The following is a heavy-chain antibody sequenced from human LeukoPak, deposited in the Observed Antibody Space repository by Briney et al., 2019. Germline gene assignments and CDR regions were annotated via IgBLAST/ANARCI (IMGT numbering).Heavy chain of an antibody. CDR1: AFTFRNYA. CDR2: IGASGADT. Sequence: PGGSLRLSCAASAFTFRNYAMTWVRQAPGKWLGCVSVIGASGADTYYSDSVKGRFTVSRDNSQNTLFLHMSSLRAEDTAVYFCARRPRDTSGYYLGAFHDWGQGTTVTVSS. J-gene: IGHJ3*01. V-gene: IGHV3-23*01. CDR3: ARRPRDTSGYYLGAFHD. D-gene: IGHD3-22*01.